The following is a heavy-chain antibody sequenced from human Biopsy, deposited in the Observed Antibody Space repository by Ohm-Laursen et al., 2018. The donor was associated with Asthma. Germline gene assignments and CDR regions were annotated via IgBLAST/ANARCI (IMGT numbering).Heavy chain of an antibody. V-gene: IGHV3-7*05. CDR3: AKVHRVYAMVGYFDY. D-gene: IGHD2-8*01. J-gene: IGHJ4*02. CDR2: IKQDGSEK. CDR1: GFTFSSYW. Sequence: GSLRLSCTAPGFTFSSYWMSWVRQAPGKGLEWVANIKQDGSEKYYVDSVKGRFTISRDNSKNTLYLQMNSLRAEDTAVYYCAKVHRVYAMVGYFDYWGQGTLVTVSS.